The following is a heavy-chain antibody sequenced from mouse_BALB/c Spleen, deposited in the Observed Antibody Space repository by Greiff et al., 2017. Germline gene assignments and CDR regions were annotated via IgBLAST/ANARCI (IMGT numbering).Heavy chain of an antibody. Sequence: VQLQQPGAELVRPGASVKLSCKASGYSFTSYWMNWVKQRPGQGLEWIGMIHPPDSETRLNQKFKDKATLTVDKSSSTAYMQLNSPTSEDSAVYYCARNGDYGGAWFAYWGQGTLVTVSA. D-gene: IGHD2-4*01. CDR3: ARNGDYGGAWFAY. CDR2: IHPPDSET. CDR1: GYSFTSYW. J-gene: IGHJ3*01. V-gene: IGHV1-61*01.